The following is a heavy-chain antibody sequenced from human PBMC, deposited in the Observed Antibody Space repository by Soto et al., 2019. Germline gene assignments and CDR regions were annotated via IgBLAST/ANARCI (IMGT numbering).Heavy chain of an antibody. Sequence: PGGSLRLSCAASGFTFSDYYMSWIRQAPGKGLEWVSYISSSGSTIYYADSVKGRFTISRGNAKNSLYLQMNSLRAEDTAVYYCARNTPRGYSYDVNQFDPWGQGTLVTVSS. CDR1: GFTFSDYY. CDR3: ARNTPRGYSYDVNQFDP. V-gene: IGHV3-11*01. D-gene: IGHD5-18*01. J-gene: IGHJ5*02. CDR2: ISSSGSTI.